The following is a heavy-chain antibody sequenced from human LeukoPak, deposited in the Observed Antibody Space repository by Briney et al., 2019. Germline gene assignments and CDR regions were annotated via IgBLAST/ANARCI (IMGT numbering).Heavy chain of an antibody. CDR1: GFTLSSYW. CDR3: ARDDCSSISCYHNWFDP. D-gene: IGHD2-2*01. Sequence: PGGSLRLPCAASGFTLSSYWMSWVRQAPGKGLEWVANIKQDGSEKYYVDSVKGRFTISRDNAKNSLYLQMNSLRAEDTAVYYCARDDCSSISCYHNWFDPWGQGTLVTVSS. J-gene: IGHJ5*02. V-gene: IGHV3-7*01. CDR2: IKQDGSEK.